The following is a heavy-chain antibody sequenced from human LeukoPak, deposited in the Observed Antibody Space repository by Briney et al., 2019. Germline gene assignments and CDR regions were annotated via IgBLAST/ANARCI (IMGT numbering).Heavy chain of an antibody. J-gene: IGHJ5*02. CDR3: ARDIVVVPAAMNWFDP. D-gene: IGHD2-2*01. CDR2: IYTSGST. CDR1: GGSISSYY. Sequence: SPSETLSLTCTVSGGSISSYYWSWIRQPAGKGLEWTGRIYTSGSTNYNPSLKSRVTMSVDTSKNQFSLKLSSVTAADTAVYYCARDIVVVPAAMNWFDPWGQGTLVTVSS. V-gene: IGHV4-4*07.